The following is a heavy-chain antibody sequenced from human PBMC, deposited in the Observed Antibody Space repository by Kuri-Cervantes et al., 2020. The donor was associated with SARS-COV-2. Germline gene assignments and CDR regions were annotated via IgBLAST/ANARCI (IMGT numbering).Heavy chain of an antibody. J-gene: IGHJ4*02. D-gene: IGHD2-2*01. Sequence: GSLRLSCTVSGGSISDYYWSWIRQPPGKGLGWIGDIYYTGSTSYNPSLKSRVAISVDTSKNQFSLKLTSVTAADTAVYYCARDCSTADCKTFGYYWGRGTLVTVSS. CDR3: ARDCSTADCKTFGYY. CDR1: GGSISDYY. V-gene: IGHV4-59*01. CDR2: IYYTGST.